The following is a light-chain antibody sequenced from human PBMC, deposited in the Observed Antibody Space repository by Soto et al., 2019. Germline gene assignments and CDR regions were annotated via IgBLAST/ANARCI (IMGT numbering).Light chain of an antibody. Sequence: DIVMTQSPDSLAVSLGERATINCKSSQSVLYSSNNKNYLAWYQQKPGQPPKLLMYWASTRESGVPDRFSGSGSGTDFTLTISSLHAEDVAVYYCQQYYSTPLTFGVGTKVDIK. CDR1: QSVLYSSNNKNY. CDR3: QQYYSTPLT. V-gene: IGKV4-1*01. J-gene: IGKJ4*01. CDR2: WAS.